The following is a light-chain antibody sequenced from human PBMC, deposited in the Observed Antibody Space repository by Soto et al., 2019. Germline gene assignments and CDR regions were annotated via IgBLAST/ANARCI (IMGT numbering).Light chain of an antibody. Sequence: QSALTQPPSASGSPGQSVTISCTGTSSDVGGYNYVSWYQQHPGKAPKLMIYEVSKRPSGVPDRFSGSKSGNTASLTVSGLQAEDEADYCCSSYAGSNNFAVFGGGTKLTVL. CDR2: EVS. J-gene: IGLJ2*01. CDR3: SSYAGSNNFAV. V-gene: IGLV2-8*01. CDR1: SSDVGGYNY.